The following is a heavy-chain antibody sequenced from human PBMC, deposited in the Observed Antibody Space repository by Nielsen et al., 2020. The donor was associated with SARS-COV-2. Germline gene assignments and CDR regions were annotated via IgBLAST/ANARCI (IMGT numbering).Heavy chain of an antibody. D-gene: IGHD2-2*02. CDR1: GGSISSGGYY. J-gene: IGHJ5*02. V-gene: IGHV4-31*01. CDR3: ARDSTAAIGGAWFDP. CDR2: IYYSGST. Sequence: SETLSLTCIVSGGSISSGGYYWNWIRQHPGKGLEWIGNIYYSGSTFYNPSVKSHFTMSLDTSKNQFSLNLTSVTAADTAVYYCARDSTAAIGGAWFDPWGQGTLVTVSS.